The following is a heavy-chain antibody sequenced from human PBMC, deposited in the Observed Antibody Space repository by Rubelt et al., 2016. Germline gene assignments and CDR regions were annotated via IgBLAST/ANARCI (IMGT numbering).Heavy chain of an antibody. CDR2: IKSKTAGGAT. J-gene: IGHJ4*02. V-gene: IGHV3-15*07. Sequence: WVGRIKSKTAGGATDYAAPVKDRFTMSRDDSKNTLYLQMNSLKTEDTAVYYWTTKTAMVSDYDYWGQGTLITVSS. D-gene: IGHD5-18*01. CDR3: TTKTAMVSDYDY.